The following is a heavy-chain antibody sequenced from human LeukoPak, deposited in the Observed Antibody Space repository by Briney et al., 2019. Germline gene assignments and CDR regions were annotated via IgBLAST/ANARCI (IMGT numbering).Heavy chain of an antibody. J-gene: IGHJ2*01. D-gene: IGHD6-6*01. V-gene: IGHV4-59*01. Sequence: SETLSLTCTVSGGSISSYYWSWIRQPPGKGLEWIGYIYYSGSTNYNPSLKSRVTISVDTSKNHFSLKLSSVTTADAAVYYCARGSSSSRRDWYFDLWGRGTLVTVSS. CDR2: IYYSGST. CDR1: GGSISSYY. CDR3: ARGSSSSRRDWYFDL.